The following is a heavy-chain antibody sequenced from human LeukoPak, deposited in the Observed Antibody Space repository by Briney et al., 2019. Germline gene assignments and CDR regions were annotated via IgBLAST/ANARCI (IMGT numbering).Heavy chain of an antibody. J-gene: IGHJ4*02. D-gene: IGHD1-14*01. Sequence: SETLSLTCTVSGGSISSYYWSWIRQPPGKGLEWIGYIYYSGSTNYNPSLKSRVTISVDTSKNQFSLKLSSVTAADTAVYYCARDGRLTANDYWGQGTLVTVSS. V-gene: IGHV4-59*01. CDR1: GGSISSYY. CDR2: IYYSGST. CDR3: ARDGRLTANDY.